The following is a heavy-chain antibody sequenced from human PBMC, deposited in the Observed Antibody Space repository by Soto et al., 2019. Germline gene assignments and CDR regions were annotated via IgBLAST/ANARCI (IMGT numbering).Heavy chain of an antibody. CDR1: GYTFTTYY. CDR2: IVPSDGGT. D-gene: IGHD6-13*01. CDR3: ARPTPYSSSWSNFDY. J-gene: IGHJ4*02. V-gene: IGHV1-46*01. Sequence: QVQLVQSGAEVRKPGASVKISCKPSGYTFTTYYVHCMLQAPGQGLEWMGIIVPSDGGTSYAPKFQGRVTMTRDTSTSTVYMELSSLRSEDTAVYYCARPTPYSSSWSNFDYWGQGTLVTVSS.